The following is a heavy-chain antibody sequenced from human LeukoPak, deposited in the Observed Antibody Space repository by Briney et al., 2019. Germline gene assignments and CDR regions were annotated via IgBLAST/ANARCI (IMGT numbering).Heavy chain of an antibody. CDR2: INHSGST. Sequence: SETLSLTCAVYGGSFSGYYWSWIRQPPGKGLEWIGEINHSGSTNYNPSLKSRVTMSVDTSKNQFSLKVNSMTAADTAVHYCARVDYGDYSKDFDYWGQGTLVTVSS. V-gene: IGHV4-34*01. CDR3: ARVDYGDYSKDFDY. CDR1: GGSFSGYY. D-gene: IGHD4-17*01. J-gene: IGHJ4*02.